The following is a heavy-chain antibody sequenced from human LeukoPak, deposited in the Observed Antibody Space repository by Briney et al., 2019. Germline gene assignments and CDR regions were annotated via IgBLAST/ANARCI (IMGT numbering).Heavy chain of an antibody. V-gene: IGHV4-59*01. CDR1: GGSISSYY. CDR3: AGVPPEYSSSSGFDY. Sequence: SETLSLTCTVSGGSISSYYWSWIRQPPGKGLEWIGYIYYSGSTNYNPSLKSRVTISVDTSKNQFSLKLSSVTAADTAVYYCAGVPPEYSSSSGFDYWGQGTLVTVSS. D-gene: IGHD6-6*01. CDR2: IYYSGST. J-gene: IGHJ4*02.